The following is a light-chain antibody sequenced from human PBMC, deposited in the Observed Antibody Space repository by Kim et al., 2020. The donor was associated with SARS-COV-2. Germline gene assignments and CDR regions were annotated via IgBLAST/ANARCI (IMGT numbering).Light chain of an antibody. V-gene: IGLV3-1*01. J-gene: IGLJ1*01. CDR1: KLGDKY. CDR2: QDN. CDR3: QAWDSSTYV. Sequence: SEFPGQTACITCSGDKLGDKYASWYQQKSGQSPVLDIYQDNKRPSGIPERFSGSNSGNTATLTISGTQAMDEADYYCQAWDSSTYVFGPGTKVTVL.